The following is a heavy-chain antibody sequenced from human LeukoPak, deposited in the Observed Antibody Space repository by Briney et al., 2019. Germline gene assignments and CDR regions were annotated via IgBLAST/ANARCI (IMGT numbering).Heavy chain of an antibody. CDR1: GFTVSSNS. J-gene: IGHJ4*02. D-gene: IGHD3-10*01. Sequence: PGGSLRLSCAASGFTVSSNSMSGVRQAPGKGLEWVSVICSGGSTYYADSVKGRFTISRDNSKNTLYLQMNSLRAEDTAVYYCAKDLIWFGELLFADYFDYWGQGTLVTVSS. CDR3: AKDLIWFGELLFADYFDY. V-gene: IGHV3-53*01. CDR2: ICSGGST.